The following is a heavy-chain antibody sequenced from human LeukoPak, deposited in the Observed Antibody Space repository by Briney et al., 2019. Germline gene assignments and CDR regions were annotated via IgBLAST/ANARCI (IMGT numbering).Heavy chain of an antibody. Sequence: SVKVSCKASGGTFSSYAVTWVRQAPGQGLEWMGGIIPIAGLTNYAQRFQGRATISTDESTSTAYMELSSLISEDTAVYYCARSFTAMVLNYFDPWGQGTLVTVSS. J-gene: IGHJ5*02. V-gene: IGHV1-69*05. CDR2: IIPIAGLT. CDR1: GGTFSSYA. CDR3: ARSFTAMVLNYFDP. D-gene: IGHD5-18*01.